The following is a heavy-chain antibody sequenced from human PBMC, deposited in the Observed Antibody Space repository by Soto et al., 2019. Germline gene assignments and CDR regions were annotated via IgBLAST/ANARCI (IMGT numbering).Heavy chain of an antibody. D-gene: IGHD2-15*01. Sequence: QVQLVESGGGVVQPGRSLRLSCAASGFTFSSHGMHWVRQAPGKGLEWVAVVPYDGSNKYLADSVTGRFTISRDNSKNMLYLQMNSLRAEDTAVYYCAKDLSGVGQYCSGDNCYSAFDYWGQGTLVTVSS. J-gene: IGHJ4*02. CDR2: VPYDGSNK. V-gene: IGHV3-30*18. CDR3: AKDLSGVGQYCSGDNCYSAFDY. CDR1: GFTFSSHG.